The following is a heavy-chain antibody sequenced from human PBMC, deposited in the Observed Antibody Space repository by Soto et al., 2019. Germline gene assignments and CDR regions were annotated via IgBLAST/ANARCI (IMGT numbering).Heavy chain of an antibody. J-gene: IGHJ6*02. CDR1: GFTFSSYA. V-gene: IGHV3-15*01. Sequence: PGGSLRLSCAASGFTFSSYAMSWVRQAPGKGLEWVGRIKSKTDGGTTDYAAPVKGRFTISRDDSKNTLYLQMNSLKTEDTAVYYCTTHMTTVTIVRLGYYYGMDVWGQGTTVTVSS. CDR2: IKSKTDGGTT. D-gene: IGHD4-17*01. CDR3: TTHMTTVTIVRLGYYYGMDV.